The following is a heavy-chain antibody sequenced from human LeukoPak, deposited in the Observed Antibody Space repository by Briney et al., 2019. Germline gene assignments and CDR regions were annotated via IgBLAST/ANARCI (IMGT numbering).Heavy chain of an antibody. Sequence: GGSLRLSCAASGFTFSNYAMHWVRQAPGKGLEWVAFISYDGSNRHYADSVKGRFTISRDNSKNTLYLQMNSLRPEDTAVYYCARARFGYNRGPFDYWGQGILVTVSS. CDR2: ISYDGSNR. CDR3: ARARFGYNRGPFDY. CDR1: GFTFSNYA. J-gene: IGHJ4*02. D-gene: IGHD5-24*01. V-gene: IGHV3-30-3*01.